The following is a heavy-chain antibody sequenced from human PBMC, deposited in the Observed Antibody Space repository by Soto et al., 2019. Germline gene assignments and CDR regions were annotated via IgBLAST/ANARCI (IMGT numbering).Heavy chain of an antibody. D-gene: IGHD3-10*01. CDR1: GGSISSSSYY. V-gene: IGHV4-39*01. Sequence: SETLSLTCTVSGGSISSSSYYWGWIRQPPGKGLEWIGSIYYSGSTYYNPSLKSRVTISVDTSKNQFSLKLSSVTAADTAVYYCARHPEYYYGSGSYQGGNYYYYYYMDVWGKGTTVTVSS. CDR2: IYYSGST. CDR3: ARHPEYYYGSGSYQGGNYYYYYYMDV. J-gene: IGHJ6*03.